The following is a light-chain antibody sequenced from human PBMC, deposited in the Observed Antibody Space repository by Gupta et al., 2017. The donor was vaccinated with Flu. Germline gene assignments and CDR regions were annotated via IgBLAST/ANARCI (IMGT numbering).Light chain of an antibody. J-gene: IGKJ4*01. CDR2: KAS. Sequence: PSTLSASVGDRLTITCRASQGINSLLAWYQQKPGKAPKLLIYKASRLESGVPSRFSGSGSGTDFTLTISSLLPDDFATYYCQQDNNSPFTFGRGTKVEIK. CDR3: QQDNNSPFT. CDR1: QGINSL. V-gene: IGKV1-5*03.